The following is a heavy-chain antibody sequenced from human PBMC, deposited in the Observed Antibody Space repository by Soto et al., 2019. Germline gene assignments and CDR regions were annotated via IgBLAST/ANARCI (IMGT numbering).Heavy chain of an antibody. CDR3: ARTLGGALPGYWYFDL. V-gene: IGHV4-28*01. J-gene: IGHJ2*01. Sequence: QVQLQESGPGLVKPSDTLSLTCAVSGYSISSSNRWGWIRQPPGKGLEWIGYIYYSGTTYYNPSLKRRVPMSVATSKNQFSLKLSSVTAVDTAVYYCARTLGGALPGYWYFDLWGRGTLVTVSS. CDR2: IYYSGTT. CDR1: GYSISSSNR. D-gene: IGHD3-16*01.